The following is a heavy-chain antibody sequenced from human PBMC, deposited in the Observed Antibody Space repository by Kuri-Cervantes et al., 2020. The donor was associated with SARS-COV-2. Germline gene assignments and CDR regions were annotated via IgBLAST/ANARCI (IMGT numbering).Heavy chain of an antibody. V-gene: IGHV3-33*08. J-gene: IGHJ4*02. CDR3: AKVGTSIAVSGRFDY. CDR1: GFTFSSYG. CDR2: IWYDGSNK. D-gene: IGHD6-19*01. Sequence: GGSLRLSCAASGFTFSSYGMHWVRQAPGKGLEWVAVIWYDGSNKYYADSVKGRLTISRDNSKNTLYLQMNSLRAEVTAVYYCAKVGTSIAVSGRFDYWGQGTLVTVSS.